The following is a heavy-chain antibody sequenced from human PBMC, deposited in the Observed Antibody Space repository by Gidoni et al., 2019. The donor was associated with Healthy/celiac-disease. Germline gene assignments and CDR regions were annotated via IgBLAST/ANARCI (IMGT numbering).Heavy chain of an antibody. D-gene: IGHD3-10*01. V-gene: IGHV3-30*03. J-gene: IGHJ6*02. CDR3: ARPGGFGELFHYYGMDV. CDR1: GFTFSSYG. CDR2: ISYDGSNK. Sequence: QVQLVESGGGVVQPGRSLRLSCAASGFTFSSYGMHWVRQAPGKGLEWVAVISYDGSNKYYADSVKGRFTISRDNSKNTLYLQMNSLRAEDTAVYYCARPGGFGELFHYYGMDVWGQGTTVTVSS.